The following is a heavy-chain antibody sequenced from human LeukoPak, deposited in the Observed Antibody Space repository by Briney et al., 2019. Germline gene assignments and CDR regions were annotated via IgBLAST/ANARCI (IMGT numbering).Heavy chain of an antibody. Sequence: GGSLRLSCAASGFTFSSYSMNWVRQAPGKGLEWVSGINWNGGSTGYADSVKGRFTISRDNAKNSLYLQMNSLRAEDTALYHCARTANEGFDYWGQGTLVTVSS. CDR2: INWNGGST. D-gene: IGHD1-1*01. V-gene: IGHV3-20*01. CDR3: ARTANEGFDY. J-gene: IGHJ4*02. CDR1: GFTFSSYS.